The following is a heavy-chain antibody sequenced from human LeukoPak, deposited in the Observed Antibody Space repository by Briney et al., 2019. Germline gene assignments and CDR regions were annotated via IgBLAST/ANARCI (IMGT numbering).Heavy chain of an antibody. D-gene: IGHD3-10*01. CDR3: ARGHSYYGSGSPDD. Sequence: SVKVSCKASGGTFSSCAISWVRQAPGQGLEWMGGIIPIFGTANYAQKFQGRVTITADKSTSTAYMELSSLRSEDTAVYYCARGHSYYGSGSPDDWGQGTLVTVSS. CDR2: IIPIFGTA. J-gene: IGHJ4*02. V-gene: IGHV1-69*06. CDR1: GGTFSSCA.